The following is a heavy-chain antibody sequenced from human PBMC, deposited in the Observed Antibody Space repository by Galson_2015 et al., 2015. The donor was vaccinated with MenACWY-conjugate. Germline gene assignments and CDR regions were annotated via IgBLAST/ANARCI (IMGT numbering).Heavy chain of an antibody. Sequence: SLRLSCAASGFTFSSYWMSWVRQSPGKGLEWVANINQDGSEKYYVDSVKGRFTISRDNAKNSLYLQMNSLRAEDTAVYYCARQSETMVDDYWGQGALVTVSS. CDR3: ARQSETMVDDY. CDR2: INQDGSEK. CDR1: GFTFSSYW. J-gene: IGHJ4*02. V-gene: IGHV3-7*03. D-gene: IGHD3-10*01.